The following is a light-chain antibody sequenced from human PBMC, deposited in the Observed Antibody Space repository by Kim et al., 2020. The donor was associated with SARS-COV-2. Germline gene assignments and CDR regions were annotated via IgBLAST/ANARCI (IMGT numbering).Light chain of an antibody. Sequence: EIVLTQSPATLSLSPGERATLSCRASQSVSSYLAWYQQKPGQAPRLLIYDASNMATGIPARFSGSGSGTDFTLTISSLEPEDVAVYYCQQRSNWPVTFGPGTKVDIK. CDR1: QSVSSY. V-gene: IGKV3-11*01. J-gene: IGKJ3*01. CDR2: DAS. CDR3: QQRSNWPVT.